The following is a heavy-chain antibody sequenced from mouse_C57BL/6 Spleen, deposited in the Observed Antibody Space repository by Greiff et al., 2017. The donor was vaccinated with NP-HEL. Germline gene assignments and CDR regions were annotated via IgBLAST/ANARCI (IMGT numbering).Heavy chain of an antibody. V-gene: IGHV1-12*01. J-gene: IGHJ4*01. CDR3: ARSGGNYDVNYAMDY. CDR2: IYPGNGDT. CDR1: GYTFTSYN. D-gene: IGHD2-1*01. Sequence: QVQLKESGAELVRPGASVKMSCKASGYTFTSYNMHWVKQTPRQGLEWIGAIYPGNGDTSYNQKFKGKATLTVAKSSSTAYMQLSSLTSEDSAVYFCARSGGNYDVNYAMDYWGQGTSVTVSS.